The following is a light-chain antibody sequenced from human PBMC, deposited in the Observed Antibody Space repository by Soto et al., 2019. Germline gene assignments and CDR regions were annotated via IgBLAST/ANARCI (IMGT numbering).Light chain of an antibody. Sequence: EIVLTQSPGTLSLSPGERATLSCRASQSVSSSFLAWYQQKLGQAPRLLIYGASSRATGIPDRFSGSGSGTDFTLTISGLEPEDFAVYYCQQYDSSPWTFGQGTRVEIK. CDR1: QSVSSSF. V-gene: IGKV3-20*01. J-gene: IGKJ1*01. CDR3: QQYDSSPWT. CDR2: GAS.